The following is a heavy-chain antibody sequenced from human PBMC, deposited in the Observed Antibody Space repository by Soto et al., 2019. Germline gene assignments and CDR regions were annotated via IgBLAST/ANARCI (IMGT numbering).Heavy chain of an antibody. D-gene: IGHD6-13*01. CDR1: GFPFSTGAVG. CDR3: AHVYWAASGTRYCFDH. J-gene: IGHJ4*02. V-gene: IGHV2-5*02. CDR2: IYWDDDK. Sequence: QITLTESGPPLVKPTQTLTLTCTFSGFPFSTGAVGVGWIRQPPGKALEFLALIYWDDDKRYRPSLKNKITITKDTSRNQVVLTMTDLDPEDTATYYCAHVYWAASGTRYCFDHWGQGTLVTVSS.